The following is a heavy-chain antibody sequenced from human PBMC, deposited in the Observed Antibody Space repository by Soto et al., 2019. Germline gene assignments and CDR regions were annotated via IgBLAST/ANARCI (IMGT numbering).Heavy chain of an antibody. J-gene: IGHJ6*02. D-gene: IGHD6-13*01. CDR3: ARQPYSSSLNPMGYYYYGKDV. V-gene: IGHV4-39*01. Sequence: SETLSLPCTVSGGSISSSSYYWGWIRQPPGKGLEWIGSIYYSGSTYYNPSLKSRVTISVDTSKNQFSLKLSPVTAAGTAVYYCARQPYSSSLNPMGYYYYGKDVWGQGTTVTV. CDR1: GGSISSSSYY. CDR2: IYYSGST.